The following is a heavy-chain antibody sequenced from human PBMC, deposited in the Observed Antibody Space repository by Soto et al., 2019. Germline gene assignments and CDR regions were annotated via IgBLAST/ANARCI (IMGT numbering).Heavy chain of an antibody. V-gene: IGHV3-30-3*01. Sequence: QVQLVESGGGVVQPGRSLRLSCAASGFTFSSYAMHWVRQAPGKGLRWLAMVSFDGSDIYYADSVKGRFTISRDNSQNTLYMQMSSLRAVDTAMYYCASGLTISYVHDDDFGLWSQGTMVTVSA. CDR2: VSFDGSDI. J-gene: IGHJ3*01. D-gene: IGHD3-3*01. CDR3: ASGLTISYVHDDDFGL. CDR1: GFTFSSYA.